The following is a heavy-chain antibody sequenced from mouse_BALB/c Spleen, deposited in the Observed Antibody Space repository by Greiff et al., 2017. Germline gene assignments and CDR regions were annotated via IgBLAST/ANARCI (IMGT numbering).Heavy chain of an antibody. J-gene: IGHJ2*01. CDR2: INPGSGGT. V-gene: IGHV1-54*01. CDR1: GYAFTNYL. CDR3: ARSDYYGSSYPY. Sequence: VQLQQSGAELVRPGTSVKVSCKASGYAFTNYLIEWVKQRPGQGLEWIGVINPGSGGTNYNEKFKGKATLTADKSSSTAYMQLSSLTSDDSAVYFCARSDYYGSSYPYWGQGTTLTVSS. D-gene: IGHD1-1*01.